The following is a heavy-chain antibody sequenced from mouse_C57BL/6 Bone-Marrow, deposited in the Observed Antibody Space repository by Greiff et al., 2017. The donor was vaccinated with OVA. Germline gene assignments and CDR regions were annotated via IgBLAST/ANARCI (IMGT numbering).Heavy chain of an antibody. D-gene: IGHD1-1*01. CDR2: IYPGSGST. CDR3: ASPCSYYGSSFDY. CDR1: SYTFTSYW. Sequence: QVQLQQPGAELVKPGASVKMSCKASSYTFTSYWITWVKQRPGQGLEWIGDIYPGSGSTNYNEKFKSKATLTVDTSSSTAYMQLSSLTSEDSAVYYCASPCSYYGSSFDYWGQGTTLTVSS. V-gene: IGHV1-55*01. J-gene: IGHJ2*01.